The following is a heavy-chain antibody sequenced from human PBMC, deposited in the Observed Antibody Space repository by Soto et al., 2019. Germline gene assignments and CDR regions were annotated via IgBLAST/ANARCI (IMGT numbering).Heavy chain of an antibody. CDR2: IIPILGIA. Sequence: SVKVSCKASGGTFSSYTISWVRQAPGQGLEWMGRIIPILGIANYAQKFQGRVTITADKSTSTAYMELSSLRSEDTAVYYCARELSATTDWFDPWGQGTLVTVSS. CDR1: GGTFSSYT. J-gene: IGHJ5*02. V-gene: IGHV1-69*04. CDR3: ARELSATTDWFDP.